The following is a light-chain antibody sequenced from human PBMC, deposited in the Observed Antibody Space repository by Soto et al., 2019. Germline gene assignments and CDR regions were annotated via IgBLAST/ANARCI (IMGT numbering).Light chain of an antibody. J-gene: IGKJ1*01. CDR3: QQYYSYPRT. CDR2: DAS. V-gene: IGKV1-8*01. CDR1: QGISSY. Sequence: ALRMTQSPSSLSASTGDRVTITCRASQGISSYLDWYQQKPGKAPKLLIYDASTLQSGVPSRFSGSGSGTDFTLTISCLQSEDFATYYCQQYYSYPRTFGQGTKVEIK.